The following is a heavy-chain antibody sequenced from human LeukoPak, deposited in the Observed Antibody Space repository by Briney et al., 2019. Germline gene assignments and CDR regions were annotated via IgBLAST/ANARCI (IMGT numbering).Heavy chain of an antibody. J-gene: IGHJ4*02. D-gene: IGHD1-1*01. Sequence: GGSLRLSCAASGFTFSSYAMHWVRQAPGKGLEYVSTINSNGGRTYYANSVKGRFTISRDNSKNTLYLQMGSLRAEDMAVYCCARGRYNWNFDNWGQGTLVTVSS. CDR2: INSNGGRT. V-gene: IGHV3-64*01. CDR1: GFTFSSYA. CDR3: ARGRYNWNFDN.